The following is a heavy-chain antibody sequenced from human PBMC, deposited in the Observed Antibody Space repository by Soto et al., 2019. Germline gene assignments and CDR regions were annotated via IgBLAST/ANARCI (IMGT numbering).Heavy chain of an antibody. V-gene: IGHV4-4*02. D-gene: IGHD2-2*01. CDR2: FYYSGST. Sequence: PSETLSLTCAVSGVSISSTPWWTWVSQAPGKGLEWLGDFYYSGSTYYNPSLESRVTISVDTSKNQFSLKVSSVTATDTAVYYCARLGGYCTITSCYGYYGMDVWGHGTTVTVSS. J-gene: IGHJ6*02. CDR1: GVSISSTPW. CDR3: ARLGGYCTITSCYGYYGMDV.